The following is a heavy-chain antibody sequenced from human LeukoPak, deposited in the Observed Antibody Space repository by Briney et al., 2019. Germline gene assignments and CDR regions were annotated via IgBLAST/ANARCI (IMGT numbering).Heavy chain of an antibody. V-gene: IGHV4-4*07. J-gene: IGHJ6*03. D-gene: IGHD2-21*01. CDR1: GGSISSYY. Sequence: SETLSLTCTVSGGSISSYYWSWIRQPAGKGLEWIGRIYSTGSTNYNPSLKSRVTMSVDTSKNQFSLRLRSVTAADTAVYYCARGSRIRYYYYYYMDVWGKGTTVTVSS. CDR3: ARGSRIRYYYYYYMDV. CDR2: IYSTGST.